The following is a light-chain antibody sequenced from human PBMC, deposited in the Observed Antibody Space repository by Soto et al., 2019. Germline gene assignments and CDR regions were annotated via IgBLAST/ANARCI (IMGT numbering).Light chain of an antibody. V-gene: IGLV2-14*01. Sequence: QSVLTQPASVSGSPGQSITISCTGTSSDVGAYNSVSWYQQHPGEVPKLMIYEVSNRPSGVSNRFSGSKSGNTASLTISGLQAEDEADYYCSSYTSSTTVVFGGGTQLTVL. CDR3: SSYTSSTTVV. CDR1: SSDVGAYNS. J-gene: IGLJ2*01. CDR2: EVS.